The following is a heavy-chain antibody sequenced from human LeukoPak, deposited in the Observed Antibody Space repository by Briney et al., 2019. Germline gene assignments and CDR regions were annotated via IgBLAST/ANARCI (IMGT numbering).Heavy chain of an antibody. CDR3: ARVVPLAGLASSFDY. CDR1: GGSISSYY. J-gene: IGHJ4*02. D-gene: IGHD2-2*01. V-gene: IGHV4-59*01. Sequence: PSETLSLTCTVSGGSISSYYWSWIRQPPGKGLEWIGYIYYSGSTNYNPSLKSRVTTSVDMSKNQFSLKLTSVTAADTAVYYCARVVPLAGLASSFDYWGQGTLVTVSS. CDR2: IYYSGST.